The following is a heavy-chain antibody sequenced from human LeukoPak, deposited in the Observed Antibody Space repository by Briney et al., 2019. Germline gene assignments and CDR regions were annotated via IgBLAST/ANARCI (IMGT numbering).Heavy chain of an antibody. D-gene: IGHD3-10*01. CDR2: IKQDGSEK. J-gene: IGHJ6*02. CDR3: ARGGFGELVDYYYYGMDV. CDR1: GFTFSSYL. Sequence: GGSLRLSCAASGFTFSSYLMSWVRQAPGKGVEWVANIKQDGSEKYYVDSLKGRFTISRDNAKNSLYLEMNSLSAEDTAVYYCARGGFGELVDYYYYGMDVWGQGATVTVSS. V-gene: IGHV3-7*01.